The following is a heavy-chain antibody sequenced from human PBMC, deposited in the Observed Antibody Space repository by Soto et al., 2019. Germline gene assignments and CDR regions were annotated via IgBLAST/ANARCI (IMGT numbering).Heavy chain of an antibody. Sequence: ASVKVSCKVSGDTLTELSMHWVRQAPGKGLEWMGGFDPEDGETIYAQKFQGRVTMTEDTSTDTAYMELSSLRSEDTAVYYCATILTSTVAGTRDAFDIWGQGTMVTVS. CDR2: FDPEDGET. D-gene: IGHD6-19*01. CDR3: ATILTSTVAGTRDAFDI. CDR1: GDTLTELS. J-gene: IGHJ3*02. V-gene: IGHV1-24*01.